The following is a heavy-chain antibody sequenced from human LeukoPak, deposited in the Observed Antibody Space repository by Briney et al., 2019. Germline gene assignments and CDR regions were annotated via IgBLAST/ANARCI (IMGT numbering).Heavy chain of an antibody. D-gene: IGHD4-17*01. V-gene: IGHV3-66*01. J-gene: IGHJ4*02. Sequence: PGGSLRLSCEASGFTVSSNYMSWVRQAPGKGLEWVSVIYSNGNTYYADSVKGRFTISRDISKNTLYLQMNSLRAEDTAVYYCARDSPYGDWGQGTLVTVSS. CDR1: GFTVSSNY. CDR2: IYSNGNT. CDR3: ARDSPYGD.